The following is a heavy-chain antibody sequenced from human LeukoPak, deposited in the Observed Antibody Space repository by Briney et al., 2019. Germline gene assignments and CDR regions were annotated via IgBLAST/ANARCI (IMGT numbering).Heavy chain of an antibody. Sequence: GGSLRLSCAASGFTFSDYAMSWVRQAPGKGLEWVSTISGSGGRSYSEDPVKGRFTISRDNSRNTLYLQMNSLRVEDTAIYYCAKGGPQFFDYWGQGTLVTVSS. D-gene: IGHD5-24*01. J-gene: IGHJ4*02. CDR1: GFTFSDYA. CDR2: ISGSGGRS. CDR3: AKGGPQFFDY. V-gene: IGHV3-23*01.